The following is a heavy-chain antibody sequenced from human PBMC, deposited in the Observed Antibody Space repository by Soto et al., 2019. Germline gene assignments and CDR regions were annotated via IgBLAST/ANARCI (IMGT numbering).Heavy chain of an antibody. D-gene: IGHD2-15*01. CDR1: GLTISNAW. V-gene: IGHV3-15*07. CDR3: TTGSVEGV. Sequence: EVQLVESGGGFIYPGGSLRLSCAASGLTISNAWMNWVRQAPGKGLEWDGRIKTNTEGGTTDYDAAVKDRFTVSRNDSKNTLYLQMNSLKPEDTAVYYCTTGSVEGVWGQWTTVTVSS. J-gene: IGHJ6*02. CDR2: IKTNTEGGTT.